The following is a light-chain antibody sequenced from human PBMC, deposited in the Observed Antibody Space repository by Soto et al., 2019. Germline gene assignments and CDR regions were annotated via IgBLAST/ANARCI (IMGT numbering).Light chain of an antibody. V-gene: IGKV3-20*01. CDR3: QQYGSSPPVT. CDR2: GAS. CDR1: QSVSSSY. J-gene: IGKJ5*01. Sequence: VVSQSRGTLYLSPWERATLSSRASQSVSSSYLAWYQQKPGQAPRLLIYGASSRATGIPDRFSGSGSGTDFTLTISRLEPEDFAVYYCQQYGSSPPVTFGQGTRLEIK.